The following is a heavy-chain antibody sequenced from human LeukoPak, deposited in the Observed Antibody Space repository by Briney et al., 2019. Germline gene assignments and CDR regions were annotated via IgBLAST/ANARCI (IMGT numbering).Heavy chain of an antibody. J-gene: IGHJ3*02. CDR2: ISSSSSTI. Sequence: GGSLRLSCAASGFTFSSYSMNWVRQAPGKGLEWVSYISSSSSTIYYADSVKGRFTISRDNAKNSLYLQMNSLRAEDTAVYYCAKDQRSGWVPGAFDIWGQGTMVTVSS. V-gene: IGHV3-48*01. D-gene: IGHD6-19*01. CDR3: AKDQRSGWVPGAFDI. CDR1: GFTFSSYS.